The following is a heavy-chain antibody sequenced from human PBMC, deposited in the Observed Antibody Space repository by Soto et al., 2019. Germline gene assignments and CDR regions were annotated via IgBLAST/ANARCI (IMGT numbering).Heavy chain of an antibody. CDR3: AREYKVVTQAEANWFDP. Sequence: ASSVKVSCESSGGTFSSYAISWVRQAPGQGLEWMGGIIPIFGTANYAQKFQGRVTITADESTSTAYMELSSLRSEDTAVYYCAREYKVVTQAEANWFDPSGPGTLVAVPS. J-gene: IGHJ5*02. CDR1: GGTFSSYA. V-gene: IGHV1-69*13. D-gene: IGHD2-21*02. CDR2: IIPIFGTA.